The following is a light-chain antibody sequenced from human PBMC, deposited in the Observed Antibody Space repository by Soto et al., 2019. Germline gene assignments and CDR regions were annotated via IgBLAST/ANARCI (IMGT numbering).Light chain of an antibody. CDR3: QQYGSSPWT. J-gene: IGKJ1*01. CDR1: QTIRSNY. V-gene: IGKV3-20*01. Sequence: ETVLTQSPGTLSLSPGERATLSCRASQTIRSNYLAWYRQTPGQAPRLLIYGASNRATGIADMFSGSGSGTGFPLSISRLEPEDFALYYCQQYGSSPWTFGQWTKWEIQ. CDR2: GAS.